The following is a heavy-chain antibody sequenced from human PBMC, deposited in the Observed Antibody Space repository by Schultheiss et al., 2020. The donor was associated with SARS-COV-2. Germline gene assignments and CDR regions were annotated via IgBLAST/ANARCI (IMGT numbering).Heavy chain of an antibody. J-gene: IGHJ6*02. D-gene: IGHD6-6*01. V-gene: IGHV4-39*07. Sequence: SETLSLTCTVSGGSISSSSYYWGWIRQPPGKGLEWIGSIYYSGSTYYNPSLKSRVTISVDTSKNQFSLKLSSVTAADTAVYYCARVSSGRSYYYGMDVWGQGTTVTVSS. CDR3: ARVSSGRSYYYGMDV. CDR2: IYYSGST. CDR1: GGSISSSSYY.